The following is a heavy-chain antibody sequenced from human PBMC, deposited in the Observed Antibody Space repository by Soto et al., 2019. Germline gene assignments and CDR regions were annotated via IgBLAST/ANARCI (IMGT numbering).Heavy chain of an antibody. D-gene: IGHD6-6*01. Sequence: SETLSLTCAVYGGSFSGYYWSWIRQPPGKGLEWIGEINHSGSTNYNPSLKSRVTISVDTSKNQFSLKLSSVTAADTAVYYCARAIGTSSSHYYYGMDVWGQGTLVTVSS. CDR1: GGSFSGYY. CDR2: INHSGST. J-gene: IGHJ6*02. CDR3: ARAIGTSSSHYYYGMDV. V-gene: IGHV4-34*01.